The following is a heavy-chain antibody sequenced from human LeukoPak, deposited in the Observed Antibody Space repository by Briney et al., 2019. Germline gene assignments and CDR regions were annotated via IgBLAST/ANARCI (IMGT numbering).Heavy chain of an antibody. D-gene: IGHD6-13*01. CDR3: ARATGWSSWYFFDY. CDR1: GFTFSSYC. CDR2: ISSSSRYI. J-gene: IGHJ4*02. V-gene: IGHV3-21*01. Sequence: PGRSLRLSCAASGFTFSSYCMNWVSQAPGKGLEWVSSISSSSRYIYYADSVKGRFTISRVNAKNSLYLQMNSLRAEDTAVYYCARATGWSSWYFFDYWGQGTLVTVSS.